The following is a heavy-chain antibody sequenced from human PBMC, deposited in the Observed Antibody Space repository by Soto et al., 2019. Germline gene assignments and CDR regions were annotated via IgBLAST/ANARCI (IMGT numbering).Heavy chain of an antibody. CDR2: IYYSGST. J-gene: IGHJ6*02. CDR1: GGSISSSSYY. Sequence: PSETLSLTCTVSGGSISSSSYYWGWIRQPPGKGLEWIGSIYYSGSTYYNPSLKSRVTISVDTSKNQFSLKLSSVTAADTAVYYCASITIFGVVSGISVYGMDVWGQGTTVTVSS. D-gene: IGHD3-3*01. CDR3: ASITIFGVVSGISVYGMDV. V-gene: IGHV4-39*01.